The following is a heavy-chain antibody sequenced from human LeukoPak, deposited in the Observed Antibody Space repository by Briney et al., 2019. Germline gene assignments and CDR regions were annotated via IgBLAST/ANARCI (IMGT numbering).Heavy chain of an antibody. CDR1: GFTFSSYA. CDR3: AKSIVGTTSISRFDF. CDR2: ISGSGGST. D-gene: IGHD1-26*01. J-gene: IGHJ4*02. V-gene: IGHV3-23*01. Sequence: GGSLRLSCAASGFTFSSYAMSWVRQAPGKGLEWVSTISGSGGSTYYTDSVKGRFTISRDNSKYTLYLQMNSLRAEDTAVYYCAKSIVGTTSISRFDFWGQGTLVTVSS.